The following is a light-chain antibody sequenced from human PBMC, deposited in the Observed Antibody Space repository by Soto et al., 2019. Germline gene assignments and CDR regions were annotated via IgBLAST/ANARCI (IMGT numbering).Light chain of an antibody. CDR2: GAS. CDR1: QSVSSN. V-gene: IGKV3-15*01. J-gene: IGKJ1*01. Sequence: EIVMTQSPATLSVSPGERSALSCRASQSVSSNLAWYQQKPGQAPRLLIYGASTRATDIPARFSGSGSGTEFTLTISSLQSEDFAEYHCQQYNNWPQTFGQGTKVDIK. CDR3: QQYNNWPQT.